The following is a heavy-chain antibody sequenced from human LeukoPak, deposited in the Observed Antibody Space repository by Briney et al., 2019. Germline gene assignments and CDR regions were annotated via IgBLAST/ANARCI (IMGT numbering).Heavy chain of an antibody. V-gene: IGHV3-23*01. J-gene: IGHJ4*02. CDR1: GFTFSSYA. Sequence: GGSLRLSCAASGFTFSSYAMSWVRQAPGKGLEWVSAISGSGGSTYYADSVKGRFTISRDNSKNTLYLQMNSLRAEDTAVYYCARATLAARRYGGSIDYWGQGTLVTVSS. CDR3: ARATLAARRYGGSIDY. D-gene: IGHD6-6*01. CDR2: ISGSGGST.